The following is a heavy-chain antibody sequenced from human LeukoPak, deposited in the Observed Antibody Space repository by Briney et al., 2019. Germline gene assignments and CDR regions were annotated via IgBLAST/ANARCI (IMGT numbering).Heavy chain of an antibody. V-gene: IGHV4-34*01. D-gene: IGHD2-21*01. J-gene: IGHJ5*02. CDR3: ARDSIGP. CDR2: INHSGST. Sequence: PSETLSLTCAVYGGSFSGYYWSWIRQPPGKGLEWIGEINHSGSTNYNPSLKSRVTMSVDTSRNQFSLKLSSVTAADTAAYYCARDSIGPWGQGTLVTVSS. CDR1: GGSFSGYY.